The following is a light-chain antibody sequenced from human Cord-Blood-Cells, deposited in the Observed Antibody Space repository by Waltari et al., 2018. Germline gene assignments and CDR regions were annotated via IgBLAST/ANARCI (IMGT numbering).Light chain of an antibody. J-gene: IGKJ1*01. Sequence: DIQMTQSPSTRSASVGDRVTITCRASQSISSWLAWYQQKPGKAPKLLIYKASSLESGVPSRFSGSGSGTEFTLTISSLQPDDFATYYVQQYNSYWTFGQGTKVEIK. V-gene: IGKV1-5*03. CDR1: QSISSW. CDR3: QQYNSYWT. CDR2: KAS.